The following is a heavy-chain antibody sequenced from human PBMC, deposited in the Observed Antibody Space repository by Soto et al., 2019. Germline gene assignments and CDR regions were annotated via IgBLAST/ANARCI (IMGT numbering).Heavy chain of an antibody. CDR2: MNPNSGNT. D-gene: IGHD1-26*01. J-gene: IGHJ6*02. V-gene: IGHV1-8*01. Sequence: VKVSCKASGYTFTSYDINWVRQATGQGLEWMGWMNPNSGNTGYAQKFQGRVTMTRNTSISTAYMELSSLRSEDTAVYYCASTGGSYYGYYYYYGMDVWGQGTTVTVSS. CDR3: ASTGGSYYGYYYYYGMDV. CDR1: GYTFTSYD.